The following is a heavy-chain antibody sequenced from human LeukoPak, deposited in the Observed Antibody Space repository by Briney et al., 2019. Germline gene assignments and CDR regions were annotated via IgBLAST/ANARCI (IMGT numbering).Heavy chain of an antibody. CDR3: ARGGVLLGIDY. J-gene: IGHJ4*02. V-gene: IGHV4-59*11. CDR2: IYYSGSI. CDR1: GGSSIDSHY. Sequence: SETLSLTCTISGGSSIDSHYWSWIRQPPGKGLEWIGYIYYSGSINYKPSLKSRVTISIDTSKNQFSLKMRSVTAADTAVYYCARGGVLLGIDYWGQGTLVTVSS. D-gene: IGHD2-8*02.